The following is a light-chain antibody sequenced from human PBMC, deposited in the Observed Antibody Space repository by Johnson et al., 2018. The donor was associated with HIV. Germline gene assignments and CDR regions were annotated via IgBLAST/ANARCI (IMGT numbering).Light chain of an antibody. J-gene: IGLJ1*01. Sequence: QPVLTQPPSVSAAPGQKVTISCSGSSSNIGNNYVSWYQQFPGTAPKLLIYENNKRPSGIPDRFSGSKSGTSATLGITGLQTGDEADYYCGTWDSSLSVLYVFGTGTKVTVL. CDR3: GTWDSSLSVLYV. CDR1: SSNIGNNY. V-gene: IGLV1-51*02. CDR2: ENN.